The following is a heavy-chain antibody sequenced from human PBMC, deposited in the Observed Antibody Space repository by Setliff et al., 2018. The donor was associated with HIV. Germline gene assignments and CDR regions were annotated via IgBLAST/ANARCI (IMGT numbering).Heavy chain of an antibody. CDR2: IYPRDSDT. CDR3: ARHGQEGYSYGTGKYAFDI. CDR1: GYSFSDYW. J-gene: IGHJ3*02. V-gene: IGHV5-51*01. D-gene: IGHD5-18*01. Sequence: PGESLKISCKASGYSFSDYWIGWVRQMPGKGLEWMGIIYPRDSDTRYSPSFQGQVTISADKSISTAYLQWSSLKASDTAMYYCARHGQEGYSYGTGKYAFDIWGQGTMVTVSS.